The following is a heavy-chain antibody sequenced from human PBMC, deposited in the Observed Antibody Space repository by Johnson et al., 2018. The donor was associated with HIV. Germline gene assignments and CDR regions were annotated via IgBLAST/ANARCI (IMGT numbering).Heavy chain of an antibody. CDR3: AREMAWEDAFDV. J-gene: IGHJ3*01. Sequence: QVQLMESGGGVVQPGRSLRLSCAATGFTFSSFGMHWVRQDPGKGLEWVALISYDGNNKYYVDSVKGRFTISRDNAKNSLYLQMNSLRAEDTAVYYCAREMAWEDAFDVWGQGTMVTVSS. D-gene: IGHD5-24*01. V-gene: IGHV3-30*03. CDR1: GFTFSSFG. CDR2: ISYDGNNK.